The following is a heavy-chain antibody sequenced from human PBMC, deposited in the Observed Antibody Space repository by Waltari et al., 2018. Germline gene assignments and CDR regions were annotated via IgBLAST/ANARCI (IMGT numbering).Heavy chain of an antibody. CDR1: GYPVTGYS. Sequence: QVQLVQPAAEVKKPGPSVKVSCTASGYPVTGYSSQLVQLSPAAGLGWMGRINPNSGGTNYAQKFQGRVTMTRDTSISTAYMELSRLRSDDTAVYYCARDLKLITMVRGVISPFDYWGQGTLVTVSS. V-gene: IGHV1-2*06. CDR2: INPNSGGT. J-gene: IGHJ4*02. D-gene: IGHD3-10*01. CDR3: ARDLKLITMVRGVISPFDY.